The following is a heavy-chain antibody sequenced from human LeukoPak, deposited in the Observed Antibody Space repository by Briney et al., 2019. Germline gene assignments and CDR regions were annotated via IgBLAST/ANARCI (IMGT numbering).Heavy chain of an antibody. V-gene: IGHV1-2*02. J-gene: IGHJ4*02. CDR2: ISPNSGDT. Sequence: ASVKVSCKASGYTFTGYYMHWVRQAPGQGLEWMGWISPNSGDTNYAQKFQGRVTMTRDTSISAAYMELSRLRFDDTAVYYCARGDVYFDYWGQGTLVTVSS. CDR3: ARGDVYFDY. CDR1: GYTFTGYY.